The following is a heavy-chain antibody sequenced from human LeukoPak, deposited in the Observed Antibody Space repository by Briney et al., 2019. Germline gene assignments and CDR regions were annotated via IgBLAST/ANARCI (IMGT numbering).Heavy chain of an antibody. Sequence: SETLSLTCRVSGASINSGSNYWGWIRQPPGKTLEWIGSIYSSGSTYYNPSLKSRVIIMIDTPKNHFSLTLSSVTAADTAVYYCATPGIAAAGGLSFDYWGQGTLVTVSS. CDR1: GASINSGSNY. CDR2: IYSSGST. J-gene: IGHJ4*02. D-gene: IGHD6-13*01. CDR3: ATPGIAAAGGLSFDY. V-gene: IGHV4-39*01.